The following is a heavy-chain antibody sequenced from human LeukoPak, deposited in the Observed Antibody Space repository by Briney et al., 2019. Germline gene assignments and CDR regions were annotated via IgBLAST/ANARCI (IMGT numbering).Heavy chain of an antibody. Sequence: GRSLRLSCAASGFTFSSYGMQWVRQAPGKGLEWVAVIWYDGSNKYYADYVKGRFTISRDNSKNTLYLQMNSLRADDTAVYYCARSDIVIVPAAPFDYWGQGTLVTVSS. CDR1: GFTFSSYG. CDR3: ARSDIVIVPAAPFDY. CDR2: IWYDGSNK. J-gene: IGHJ4*02. D-gene: IGHD2-2*01. V-gene: IGHV3-33*01.